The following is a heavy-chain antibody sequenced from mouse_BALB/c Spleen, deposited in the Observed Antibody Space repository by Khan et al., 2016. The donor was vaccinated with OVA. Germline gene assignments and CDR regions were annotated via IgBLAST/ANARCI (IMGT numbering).Heavy chain of an antibody. CDR3: TRHGYVDWLTY. CDR1: GYSFTSYY. V-gene: IGHV1S135*01. CDR2: IDPVSGGT. Sequence: IQLVQSGPELMKPGASVKISCKASGYSFTSYYIHWVIQSHGKSLEWIGYIDPVSGGTTYNQQFTGKATLTVDKSSSTAYIHFSNLTSEDSAVYFCTRHGYVDWLTYWGQGTLVTVS. J-gene: IGHJ3*01. D-gene: IGHD2-2*01.